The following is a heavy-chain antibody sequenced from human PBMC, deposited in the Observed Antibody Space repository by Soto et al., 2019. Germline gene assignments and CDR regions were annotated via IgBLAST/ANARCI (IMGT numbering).Heavy chain of an antibody. CDR2: INAGNGNT. CDR3: ARWVAAAGRYYFDY. Sequence: EASVKVSCKASGYTFTSYAMHWVRQAPGQRLEWMGWINAGNGNTKYSQKFQGRVTITRDTSASTAYMELSSLRSEDTAVYYCARWVAAAGRYYFDYWGQGTLVTVSS. V-gene: IGHV1-3*01. J-gene: IGHJ4*02. D-gene: IGHD6-13*01. CDR1: GYTFTSYA.